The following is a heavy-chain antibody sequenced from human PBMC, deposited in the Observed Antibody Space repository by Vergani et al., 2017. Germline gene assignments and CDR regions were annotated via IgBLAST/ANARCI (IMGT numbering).Heavy chain of an antibody. J-gene: IGHJ6*03. Sequence: QVKLQESGPGLVKPPGTLSLTCAVSGDSISSNNCWTWVRQPPGKGLEWIGEICHTEDTKYSPSLKSRVTVSVDTSKNQFSLKLSSVTAADTDVYYCARERRYSGSYGGQEYYYYYYMDVWGKGTTVTVSS. CDR2: ICHTEDT. D-gene: IGHD1-26*01. CDR3: ARERRYSGSYGGQEYYYYYYMDV. CDR1: GDSISSNNC. V-gene: IGHV4-4*03.